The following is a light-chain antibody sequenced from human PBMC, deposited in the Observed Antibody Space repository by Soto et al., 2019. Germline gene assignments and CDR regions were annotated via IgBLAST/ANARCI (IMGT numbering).Light chain of an antibody. J-gene: IGLJ1*01. Sequence: QTVLTHPPPAPPTPGQRSTISSSGSNSTIGSNYVHWYQHLPGTAPKLLIYRNNQRPSGVPDRSFGSKSGTSACLAISGLRSEDEADYYCGACDDSLSGFYVFGTGTKVTVL. CDR3: GACDDSLSGFYV. V-gene: IGLV1-47*01. CDR2: RNN. CDR1: NSTIGSNY.